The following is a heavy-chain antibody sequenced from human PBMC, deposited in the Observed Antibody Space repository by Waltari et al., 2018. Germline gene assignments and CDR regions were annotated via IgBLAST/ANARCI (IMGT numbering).Heavy chain of an antibody. J-gene: IGHJ4*02. D-gene: IGHD4-4*01. Sequence: QVQLQQWGAGLLKPSETLSLTCAVYGGSFSGYYWSWIRQPPGKGLEWIGEINHSGSTNYNPSLKSRVTISVDTSKNHFSLNLTSVTAADTAVYFCARTPMTTANTWGDYFDYWGQGTLVTVSS. CDR1: GGSFSGYY. V-gene: IGHV4-34*01. CDR3: ARTPMTTANTWGDYFDY. CDR2: INHSGST.